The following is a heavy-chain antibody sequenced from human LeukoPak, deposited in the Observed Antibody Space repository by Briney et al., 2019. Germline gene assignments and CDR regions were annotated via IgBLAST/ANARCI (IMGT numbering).Heavy chain of an antibody. J-gene: IGHJ4*02. CDR1: GYTFTSYG. D-gene: IGHD1/OR15-1a*01. CDR3: ARDLEQHSDY. Sequence: ASVKVSCKASGYTFTSYGISWVRQAPGKGLAWMGWISGYNGNTNYAQKLQGRVTMTTDTSTKTAYMELRSLRSDDTAVYYCARDLEQHSDYWGQGTLVTVSS. CDR2: ISGYNGNT. V-gene: IGHV1-18*01.